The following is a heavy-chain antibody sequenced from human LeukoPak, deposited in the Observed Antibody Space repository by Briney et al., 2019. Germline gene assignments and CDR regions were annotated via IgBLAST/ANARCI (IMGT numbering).Heavy chain of an antibody. D-gene: IGHD3-10*01. CDR2: MNPNSGNT. CDR1: GYTFTSYD. CDR3: AILLWSGELMDV. V-gene: IGHV1-8*01. J-gene: IGHJ6*04. Sequence: GASVKVSCKASGYTFTSYDINWVRQATGQGLEWMGWMNPNSGNTGYAQKFQGRVTMTRNTSISTAYMELSSLRSEDTAVYYCAILLWSGELMDVWGKGTTVTVSS.